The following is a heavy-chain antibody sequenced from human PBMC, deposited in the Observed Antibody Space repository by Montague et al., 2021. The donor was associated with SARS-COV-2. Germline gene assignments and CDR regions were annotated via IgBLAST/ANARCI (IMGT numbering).Heavy chain of an antibody. D-gene: IGHD2-2*02. V-gene: IGHV4-34*01. CDR2: ISQSGNT. Sequence: SETLSLTCAVSGGSFSRYYWSWIRQPPGKGLEWIGEISQSGNTKHNPSLQSRVSMSFGTSRNQFSLKVSSVTAAGTAIYYCARLGDGIVPSPILGLGPYYSFYYMDVWGKGTTVTVSS. J-gene: IGHJ6*03. CDR1: GGSFSRYY. CDR3: ARLGDGIVPSPILGLGPYYSFYYMDV.